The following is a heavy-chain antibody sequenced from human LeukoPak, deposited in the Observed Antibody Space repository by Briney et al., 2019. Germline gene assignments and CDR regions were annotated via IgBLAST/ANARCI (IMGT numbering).Heavy chain of an antibody. D-gene: IGHD3-3*01. J-gene: IGHJ4*02. V-gene: IGHV1-69*13. Sequence: SVKVSCKASGGTFSSYAISWVRQAPGQGLEWMGGIIPIFGTANYAQKFQGRVTITADESTSTAYMELSSLRSEDTAVYYCARSEIDDFWSGYRVDYFDYWGQGTLVPVSS. CDR2: IIPIFGTA. CDR1: GGTFSSYA. CDR3: ARSEIDDFWSGYRVDYFDY.